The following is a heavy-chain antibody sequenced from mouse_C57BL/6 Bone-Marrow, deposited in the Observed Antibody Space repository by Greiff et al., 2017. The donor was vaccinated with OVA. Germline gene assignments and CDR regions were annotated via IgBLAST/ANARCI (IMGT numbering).Heavy chain of an antibody. CDR3: TPIYNGNDWYFDV. J-gene: IGHJ1*03. Sequence: VQLQQSGTVLVRPGASVKMSCKTSGYTFTSYWMHWVKQRPGQGLEWIGAIYPGNSDTSYNQKFKGKATLTAVTSASTAYMELSSLTNEDSAVYYCTPIYNGNDWYFDVWGTGTTVTVSS. V-gene: IGHV1-5*01. CDR1: GYTFTSYW. CDR2: IYPGNSDT. D-gene: IGHD2-1*01.